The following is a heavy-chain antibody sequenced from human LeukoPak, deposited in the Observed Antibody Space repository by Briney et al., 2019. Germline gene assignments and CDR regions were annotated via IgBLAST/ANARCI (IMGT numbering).Heavy chain of an antibody. CDR3: VKYDSYFYDSSSYVA. CDR1: GFTFSIYA. J-gene: IGHJ5*02. Sequence: GGSLRLSCSASGFTFSIYAMHWVRQAPGKGLEYVSAISSNGGSTYYADSVKGRFTISRDNSKNTLSLQMSSLRAEDTAVYWCVKYDSYFYDSSSYVAWGQGTLVTVSS. D-gene: IGHD3-22*01. CDR2: ISSNGGST. V-gene: IGHV3-64D*06.